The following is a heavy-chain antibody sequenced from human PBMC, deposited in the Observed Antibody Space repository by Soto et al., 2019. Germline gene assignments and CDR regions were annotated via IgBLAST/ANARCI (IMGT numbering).Heavy chain of an antibody. CDR2: IVVGSGNT. V-gene: IGHV1-58*02. CDR3: AAGHEYYYYYYMDV. J-gene: IGHJ6*03. Sequence: ASVKVSCKASGFTFTSSAMQWVRQARGQRLEWIGWIVVGSGNTNYARKFQERVTITRDMSTSTAYMELSSLRSEDTAVYYCAAGHEYYYYYYMDVWGKGTTVTVSS. CDR1: GFTFTSSA.